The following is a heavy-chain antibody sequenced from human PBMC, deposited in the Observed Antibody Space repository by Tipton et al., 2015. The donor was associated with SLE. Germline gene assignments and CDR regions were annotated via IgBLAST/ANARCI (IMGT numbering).Heavy chain of an antibody. CDR2: INWDGRTT. CDR3: ARKAVVPAPIRDYYGMDV. Sequence: SLRLSCAASGFNFNDYGMTWVRQGPGKGPEWVSGINWDGRTTGYADSVKGRFTISRDNAKNTLYLQMNSLRAEDTAVYYCARKAVVPAPIRDYYGMDVWGQGTTVTVSS. J-gene: IGHJ6*02. V-gene: IGHV3-20*04. CDR1: GFNFNDYG. D-gene: IGHD2-2*01.